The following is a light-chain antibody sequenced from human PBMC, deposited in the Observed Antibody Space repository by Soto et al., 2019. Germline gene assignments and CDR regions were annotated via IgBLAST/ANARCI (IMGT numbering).Light chain of an antibody. Sequence: EIVLTQSPATLSLSAGERATLSCRASQSVSSYLAWYQQKTGQAPRLLIYDESNRATGIPDRLSGSGSGTDLNLTISRLEPEDFAVYYCQKRSNWPITCGQGTRLEIK. V-gene: IGKV3-11*01. CDR2: DES. CDR1: QSVSSY. J-gene: IGKJ5*01. CDR3: QKRSNWPIT.